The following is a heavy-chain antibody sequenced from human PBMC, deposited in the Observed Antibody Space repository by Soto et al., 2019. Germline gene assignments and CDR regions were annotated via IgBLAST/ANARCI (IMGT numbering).Heavy chain of an antibody. CDR1: GGSISSYY. CDR2: IYYSGST. D-gene: IGHD2-15*01. V-gene: IGHV4-59*01. Sequence: SETLSLTCTVSGGSISSYYWSWIRQPPGKGLEWIGYIYYSGSTNYNPSLKSRITISVDTSKNQFSLKLSSVTAADTAVYFCAKNPLSPAAKDYYYYLDVLGKGTTVTVSS. J-gene: IGHJ6*03. CDR3: AKNPLSPAAKDYYYYLDV.